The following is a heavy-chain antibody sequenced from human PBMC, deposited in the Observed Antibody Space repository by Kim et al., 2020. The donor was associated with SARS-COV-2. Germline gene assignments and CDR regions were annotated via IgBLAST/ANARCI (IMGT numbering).Heavy chain of an antibody. CDR3: AIYSRREVVVAATEYFDY. CDR2: IYYSGST. Sequence: SETLSLTCTVSGGSISSGGYYWSWIRQHPGKGLEWIGYIYYSGSTYYNPSLKSRVTISVDTSKNQFSLKLSSVTAADTAVYYCAIYSRREVVVAATEYFDYWGQGTLVTVSS. CDR1: GGSISSGGYY. D-gene: IGHD2-15*01. J-gene: IGHJ4*02. V-gene: IGHV4-31*03.